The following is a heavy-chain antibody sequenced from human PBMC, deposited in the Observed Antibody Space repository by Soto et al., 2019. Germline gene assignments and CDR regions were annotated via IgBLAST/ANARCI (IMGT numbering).Heavy chain of an antibody. Sequence: QVQLQESGPGLVKPSQTLSLTCTVSGGSISSGGYYWSWIRQHPGKGLEWIGYIYYSGSTYYNPSLKSRVTISVDTSKNPSSMKLRSVTAADTAVYSCARDNQLAMVDYWGQGTLVTVSS. D-gene: IGHD5-18*01. CDR1: GGSISSGGYY. CDR2: IYYSGST. J-gene: IGHJ4*02. V-gene: IGHV4-31*03. CDR3: ARDNQLAMVDY.